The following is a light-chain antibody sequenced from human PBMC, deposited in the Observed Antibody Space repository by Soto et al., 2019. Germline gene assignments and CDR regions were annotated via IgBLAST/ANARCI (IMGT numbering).Light chain of an antibody. V-gene: IGKV3-15*01. Sequence: EIVMTQSPATLSVSPGERATLSCRASQSVSSNLAWYQQKPGQAPRLLIYGASTRATGIPARFSGSGSGTEFTLTISSLQSEDFAVYYCRQYKLFGQGTKLEIK. J-gene: IGKJ2*01. CDR1: QSVSSN. CDR2: GAS. CDR3: RQYKL.